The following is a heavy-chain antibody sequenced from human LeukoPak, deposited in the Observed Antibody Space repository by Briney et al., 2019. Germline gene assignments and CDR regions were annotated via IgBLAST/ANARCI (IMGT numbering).Heavy chain of an antibody. D-gene: IGHD3-22*01. V-gene: IGHV3-33*06. CDR2: IWYDGSNK. CDR3: AKDARAHYDSSGYIDY. J-gene: IGHJ4*02. Sequence: GSLRLSCAASGFTFSSYGMHWVRQAPGKGLEWVAVIWYDGSNKYYADSVKGRFTISRDNSKNTLYLQMNSLRAEDTAVYYCAKDARAHYDSSGYIDYWGQGTLVTVSS. CDR1: GFTFSSYG.